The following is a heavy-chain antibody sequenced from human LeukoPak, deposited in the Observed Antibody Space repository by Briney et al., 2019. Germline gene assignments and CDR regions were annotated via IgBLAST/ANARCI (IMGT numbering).Heavy chain of an antibody. Sequence: SETLSLTCTVSGGSISDTSDVWGGIRQRRGKGLEWIGSLYYSDNTYENPSVSSGNTDKNPSLNSRVTISVDTSKNQFSLKLRSVTAADTAIYYCARASFNVVFGNWFDSWGQGTLVTVSS. J-gene: IGHJ5*01. CDR2: LYYSDNT. CDR3: ARASFNVVFGNWFDS. V-gene: IGHV4-39*01. D-gene: IGHD2-8*01. CDR1: GGSISDTSDV.